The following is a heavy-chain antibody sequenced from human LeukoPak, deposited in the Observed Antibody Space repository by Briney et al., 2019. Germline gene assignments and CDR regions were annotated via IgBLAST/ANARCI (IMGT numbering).Heavy chain of an antibody. CDR3: ARVVLGIASFYYYYYMDV. J-gene: IGHJ6*03. Sequence: SETLSLTCAVYGGSFSGYYWSWLRQPPGKGLEWIGEINHSGSTNYNPSLKSRVTISVDASKNQFSLKLSSVTAADTAVYYCARVVLGIASFYYYYYMDVWGKGTTVTVSS. CDR1: GGSFSGYY. D-gene: IGHD6-13*01. CDR2: INHSGST. V-gene: IGHV4-34*01.